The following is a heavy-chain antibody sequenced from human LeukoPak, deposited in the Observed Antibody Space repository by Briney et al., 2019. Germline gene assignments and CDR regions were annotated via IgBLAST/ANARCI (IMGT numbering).Heavy chain of an antibody. J-gene: IGHJ6*03. CDR2: ISTYNGNT. CDR3: AREFRPSSSWSGWSSLYYYYYMDV. Sequence: ASVKVSCKASGYTFTSYGISWVRQAPGQGLEWMGWISTYNGNTNYAQKLQGRVTMTTDTSTSTAYMELRSLRSDDTAVYYCAREFRPSSSWSGWSSLYYYYYMDVWGKGTTITVSS. V-gene: IGHV1-18*01. D-gene: IGHD6-13*01. CDR1: GYTFTSYG.